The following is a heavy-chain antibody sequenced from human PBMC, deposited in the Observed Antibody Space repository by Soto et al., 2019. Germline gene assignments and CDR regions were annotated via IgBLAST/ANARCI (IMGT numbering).Heavy chain of an antibody. V-gene: IGHV1-69*01. D-gene: IGHD4-17*01. J-gene: IGHJ4*02. CDR1: GGTFSSYA. CDR2: IIPTFGIA. Sequence: QVQLVQSGAEVKKPGSSVKVSCKASGGTFSSYAISWVRQAPGQGLEWMGGIIPTFGIANYAQKLQGRVTITADESTSTAYMELSSLRSEDTAVYYCARTTVTHDPFHYWGQGTLVTVSS. CDR3: ARTTVTHDPFHY.